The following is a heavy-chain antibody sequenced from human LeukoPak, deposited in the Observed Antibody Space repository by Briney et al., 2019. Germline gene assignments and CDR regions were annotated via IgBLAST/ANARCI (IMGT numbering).Heavy chain of an antibody. Sequence: SETLSLTCTVSGGSISSYYWSWIRQPAGKGLEWIGRIYTSGSTNYNPSLKSRVTMSVDTSKNQFSLKLSSVTAADTAVYYCATSAAVAGWMGSFDYWGQGTLVTVSS. CDR2: IYTSGST. V-gene: IGHV4-4*07. CDR3: ATSAAVAGWMGSFDY. CDR1: GGSISSYY. D-gene: IGHD6-19*01. J-gene: IGHJ4*02.